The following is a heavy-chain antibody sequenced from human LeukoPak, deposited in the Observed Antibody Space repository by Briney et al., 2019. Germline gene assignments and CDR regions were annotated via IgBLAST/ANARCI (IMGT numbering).Heavy chain of an antibody. V-gene: IGHV3-74*01. CDR3: LTVVETTIAAFDI. D-gene: IGHD1-26*01. J-gene: IGHJ3*02. CDR1: GFTFSNYW. CDR2: IDANAKTT. Sequence: GGSLRLSCAASGFTFSNYWLHWVRQAPGKGLVWVSRIDANAKTTSYADSVKGRFTISIDNAKKTLYLQTNSLRVEDTAVYYCLTVVETTIAAFDIWGQGTMVTVSS.